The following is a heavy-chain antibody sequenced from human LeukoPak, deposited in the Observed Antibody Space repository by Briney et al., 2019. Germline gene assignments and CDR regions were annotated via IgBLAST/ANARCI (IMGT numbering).Heavy chain of an antibody. Sequence: SETLSHTSTVSGASISTYSWTCIRQPPGKGLEWIGYVCYSGSTTYNPSLKSRVTMSVDTSKNQFSLKMISVTGADTAVYYCASHDGDVGSYRPWGRGNRVSVSS. V-gene: IGHV4-59*08. D-gene: IGHD1-26*01. CDR2: VCYSGST. CDR3: ASHDGDVGSYRP. J-gene: IGHJ2*01. CDR1: GASISTYS.